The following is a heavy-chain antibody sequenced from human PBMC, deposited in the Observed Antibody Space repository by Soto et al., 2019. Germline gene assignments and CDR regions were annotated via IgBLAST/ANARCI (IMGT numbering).Heavy chain of an antibody. D-gene: IGHD1-1*01. CDR2: IIPIFGTA. J-gene: IGHJ6*02. Sequence: ASVKVSCKASGGTFSSYAISWVRQAPGQGLEWMGGIIPIFGTANYAQKFQGRVTITADESTSTAYMELSSLRSEDTAVYYCARGLGEPASYYYYGMDFWGQGTTVTVSS. CDR3: ARGLGEPASYYYYGMDF. CDR1: GGTFSSYA. V-gene: IGHV1-69*13.